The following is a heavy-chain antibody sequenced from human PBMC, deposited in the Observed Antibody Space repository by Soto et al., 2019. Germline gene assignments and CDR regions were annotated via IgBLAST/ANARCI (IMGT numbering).Heavy chain of an antibody. D-gene: IGHD1-26*01. Sequence: EVQLVESGGGLVQPGGSLRLSCAASGFSFSSYWMHWVRQAPGKGLVWVSRIKSDGSSTTYADSVKGRFTISRDNAKNTLYLQMNSLRAEDTAVYYCAIRSSLRPSDIWGQGTMVTVSS. V-gene: IGHV3-74*01. J-gene: IGHJ3*02. CDR3: AIRSSLRPSDI. CDR2: IKSDGSST. CDR1: GFSFSSYW.